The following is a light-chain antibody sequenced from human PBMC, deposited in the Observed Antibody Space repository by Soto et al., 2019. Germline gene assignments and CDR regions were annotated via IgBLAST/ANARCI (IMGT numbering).Light chain of an antibody. CDR2: GAS. V-gene: IGKV1-9*01. CDR3: QQLNSHPRT. Sequence: DIQLTQSPIFLSASVGDRVTISCRASQAIFSYLAWYQQKPGKAPNLLIFGASTLQSGVPSRFSGSGSGTEFTLTISSLQPEDVATYYCQQLNSHPRTFGQGTKLEIK. CDR1: QAIFSY. J-gene: IGKJ2*01.